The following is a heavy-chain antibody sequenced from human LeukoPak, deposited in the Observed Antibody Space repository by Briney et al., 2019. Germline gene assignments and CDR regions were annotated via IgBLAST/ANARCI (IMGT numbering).Heavy chain of an antibody. D-gene: IGHD3-16*01. Sequence: GGSLRLSCVASGFSFSSYNMNWVRQAPGKGLEWVSSISRSASNIYYADSVKGRFTISRDNAKNSFYLQMNSLRAEDTAVFYCARDPEGFGATYFDYWGQGTLATVSS. J-gene: IGHJ4*02. CDR1: GFSFSSYN. V-gene: IGHV3-21*01. CDR2: ISRSASNI. CDR3: ARDPEGFGATYFDY.